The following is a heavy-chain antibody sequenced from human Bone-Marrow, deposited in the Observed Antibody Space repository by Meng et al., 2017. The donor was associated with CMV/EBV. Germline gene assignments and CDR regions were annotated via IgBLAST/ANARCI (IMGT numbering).Heavy chain of an antibody. CDR2: ISSSSSYI. CDR1: GFTFSSYS. Sequence: GVLKISCAASGFTFSSYSMNWVRQAPGKGLEWVSSISSSSSYIYYADSVKGRFTISRDNAKNSLYLQMNSLRAEDTAVYYCARSSIAARVLPWGQGTLVTVSS. J-gene: IGHJ5*02. CDR3: ARSSIAARVLP. V-gene: IGHV3-21*01. D-gene: IGHD6-6*01.